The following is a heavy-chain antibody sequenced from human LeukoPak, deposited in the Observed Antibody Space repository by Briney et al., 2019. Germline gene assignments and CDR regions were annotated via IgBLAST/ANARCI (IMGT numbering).Heavy chain of an antibody. CDR1: GGSFSGYY. Sequence: SETLSLTCAVYGGSFSGYYWSWIRQPPGKGLEWIGEINNSGTTNYNPSLKGRVTISVDTSKNQFSLKLSSVTDADTAVYYCASCRGYTSGLWYYYMDVWGKGTTVTVSS. J-gene: IGHJ6*03. CDR2: INNSGTT. CDR3: ASCRGYTSGLWYYYMDV. D-gene: IGHD6-25*01. V-gene: IGHV4-34*01.